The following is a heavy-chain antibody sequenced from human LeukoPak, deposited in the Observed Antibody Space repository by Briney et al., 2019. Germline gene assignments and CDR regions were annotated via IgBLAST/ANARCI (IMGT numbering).Heavy chain of an antibody. J-gene: IGHJ6*02. CDR3: VRDRGIASTGGYGMDV. CDR2: INSGGIT. CDR1: GFTVSNIY. Sequence: PGGSLRLSCAASGFTVSNIYMSWVRQAPGKGLEWVSIINSGGITQYEDSVKGRFTISRDNSKNTLYLQMNSLRADDTAVYYCVRDRGIASTGGYGMDVWGQGTTVTVSS. D-gene: IGHD6-13*01. V-gene: IGHV3-53*01.